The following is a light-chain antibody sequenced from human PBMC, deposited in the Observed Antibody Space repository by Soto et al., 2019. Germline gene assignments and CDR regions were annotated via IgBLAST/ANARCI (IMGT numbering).Light chain of an antibody. Sequence: QSALTQPRSVSGSPGQSVAISCTGTSSDVGGYNYVSWYQQYPGKAPKLLIYEVNKRPSRVPDRFSGSKSGNTASLTISGVQAEDEADYYCCSYAGRPYVFGTGTKVTVL. CDR3: CSYAGRPYV. CDR2: EVN. CDR1: SSDVGGYNY. V-gene: IGLV2-11*01. J-gene: IGLJ1*01.